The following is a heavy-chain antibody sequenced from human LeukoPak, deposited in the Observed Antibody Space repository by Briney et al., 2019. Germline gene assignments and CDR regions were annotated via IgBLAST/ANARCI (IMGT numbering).Heavy chain of an antibody. Sequence: GGSLRLSCAASGFTFSSYAMSWVRQAPGKGLEWVSAISGSGGSTYYADSVKGRFTISRDNSKNTLYLQMNGLRAEDTAVYYCAKASIVVVVAAFFDYWGQGTLVTVSS. CDR1: GFTFSSYA. CDR3: AKASIVVVVAAFFDY. CDR2: ISGSGGST. J-gene: IGHJ4*02. V-gene: IGHV3-23*01. D-gene: IGHD2-15*01.